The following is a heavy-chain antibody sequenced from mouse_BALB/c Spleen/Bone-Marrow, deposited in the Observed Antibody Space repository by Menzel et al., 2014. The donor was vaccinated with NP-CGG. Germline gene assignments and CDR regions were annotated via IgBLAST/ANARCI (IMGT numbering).Heavy chain of an antibody. CDR3: ARYDGPAWFAY. Sequence: SGAELVKPGASVKLSCKASGYTFTSYWIHWVKLRPGHGLGWIGEINPSNGRTNYNEKFKNKATLTVDKSSSTAYIQLSSLTSEDSAVYYCARYDGPAWFAYWGQGTLVTVS. CDR1: GYTFTSYW. V-gene: IGHV1S81*02. J-gene: IGHJ3*01. D-gene: IGHD2-3*01. CDR2: INPSNGRT.